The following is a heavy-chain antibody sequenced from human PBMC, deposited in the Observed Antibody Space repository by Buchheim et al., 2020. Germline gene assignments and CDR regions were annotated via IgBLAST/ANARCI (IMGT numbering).Heavy chain of an antibody. J-gene: IGHJ6*02. V-gene: IGHV4-31*03. D-gene: IGHD4-11*01. CDR1: GGSISSGGYY. Sequence: QVQLQESGPGLVKPSQTLSLTCTVSGGSISSGGYYWSWIRQHPGKGLEWIGYIYYSGSTYYNPSLTSRVTISVDTSKNQFSLKLSSVTAADTAVYYCARDLSATVTTRGAYYYYGMDVWGQGTT. CDR2: IYYSGST. CDR3: ARDLSATVTTRGAYYYYGMDV.